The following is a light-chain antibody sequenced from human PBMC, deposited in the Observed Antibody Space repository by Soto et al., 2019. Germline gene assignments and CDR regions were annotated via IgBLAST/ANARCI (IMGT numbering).Light chain of an antibody. CDR3: QQYNNWPTWT. V-gene: IGKV3-15*01. Sequence: EIVITQSPATLSVSPGGRATLSCRASQSISDTLAWYQQKPGQAPRLLIYGASTRANGIPARFSGSGSGTELTLTISSLQSEDFAVYYGQQYNNWPTWTFGQGTKVDIK. CDR2: GAS. J-gene: IGKJ1*01. CDR1: QSISDT.